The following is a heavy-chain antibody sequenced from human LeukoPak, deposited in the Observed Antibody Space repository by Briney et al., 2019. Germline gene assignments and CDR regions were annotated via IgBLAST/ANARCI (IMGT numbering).Heavy chain of an antibody. D-gene: IGHD6-13*01. V-gene: IGHV6-1*01. Sequence: SQTLSLTCAISEYSLSSNSAAWNRIRQSPSRGLEWLGRTYYRSKWYFDYAVSVKSRITINPDTSKNQFSLQLNSVTPEDTAVYHCARGPQLVDYYYIDVWAKGTTVTVSS. CDR3: ARGPQLVDYYYIDV. CDR2: TYYRSKWYF. CDR1: EYSLSSNSAA. J-gene: IGHJ6*03.